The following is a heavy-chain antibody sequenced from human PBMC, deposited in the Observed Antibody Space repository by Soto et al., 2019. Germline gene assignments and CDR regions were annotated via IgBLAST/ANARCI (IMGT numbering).Heavy chain of an antibody. CDR2: INAGNANT. CDR3: ARVGAGPYGY. J-gene: IGHJ4*02. CDR1: GYTFTNYH. Sequence: ASVKVSCKASGYTFTNYHMHWVRQAPGQRLEWMGWINAGNANTKYSQKFQGRVTITRDTSASTAYMELSSLRSEDTAVYYCARVGAGPYGYWGQGTLVTV. D-gene: IGHD3-10*01. V-gene: IGHV1-3*01.